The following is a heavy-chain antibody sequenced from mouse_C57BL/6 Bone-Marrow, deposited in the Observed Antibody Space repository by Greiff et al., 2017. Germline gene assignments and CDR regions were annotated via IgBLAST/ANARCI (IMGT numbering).Heavy chain of an antibody. V-gene: IGHV14-4*01. Sequence: VQLQQSGAELVRPGASVKLSCTASGFNIKDAYMHWVKQRPEQGLEWIGWIDPENGDTEYASKFQGKATITADTSSNTAYLQLSSLTSEDTAVYYCTTAQASYFDYWGQGTTLTVSS. CDR3: TTAQASYFDY. CDR1: GFNIKDAY. J-gene: IGHJ2*01. D-gene: IGHD3-2*02. CDR2: IDPENGDT.